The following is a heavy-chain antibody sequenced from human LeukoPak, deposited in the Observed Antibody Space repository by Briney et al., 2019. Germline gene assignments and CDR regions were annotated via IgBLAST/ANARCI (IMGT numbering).Heavy chain of an antibody. CDR1: GGSISTYY. D-gene: IGHD1-14*01. CDR2: IYYTGST. Sequence: PSETLSLTCTVSGGSISTYYWSWLRQPPGKGLEWIGYIYYTGSTKYNPSLKSRVTISVDTSKNQFSLKLSSVTAADMAVYYCARDGGLGTYYYYGMDVWGQGTTVTVSS. J-gene: IGHJ6*02. V-gene: IGHV4-59*01. CDR3: ARDGGLGTYYYYGMDV.